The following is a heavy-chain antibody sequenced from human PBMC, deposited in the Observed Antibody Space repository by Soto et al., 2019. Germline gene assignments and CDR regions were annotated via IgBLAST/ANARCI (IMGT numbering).Heavy chain of an antibody. J-gene: IGHJ3*02. V-gene: IGHV3-74*01. Sequence: EVQLVESGGGLVQPGGSLRLSCAAAGFTFSSYWMHWVRQDPGKGLVWVSRINSDGISTSYAACVKGRFTIYRDNAKNTLYLQMNSLRATDTAVYDGARVPRRTVTTVWACDIWGQWTMVTFSS. D-gene: IGHD4-17*01. CDR2: INSDGIST. CDR3: ARVPRRTVTTVWACDI. CDR1: GFTFSSYW.